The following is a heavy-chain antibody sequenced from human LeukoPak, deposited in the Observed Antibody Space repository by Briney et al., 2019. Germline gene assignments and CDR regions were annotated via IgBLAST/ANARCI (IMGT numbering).Heavy chain of an antibody. D-gene: IGHD3-10*01. V-gene: IGHV4-30-4*01. CDR3: VREIAHYGIDY. Sequence: PSETLSLTCTVSGGSISSGDYYWSWIRQPPGKGLEWIGYIYYSGSTYYNPSLRSRVTMSVDASKNQFSLKLSSVTAADTAVYFCVREIAHYGIDYWGQGTLVTVSS. CDR2: IYYSGST. CDR1: GGSISSGDYY. J-gene: IGHJ4*02.